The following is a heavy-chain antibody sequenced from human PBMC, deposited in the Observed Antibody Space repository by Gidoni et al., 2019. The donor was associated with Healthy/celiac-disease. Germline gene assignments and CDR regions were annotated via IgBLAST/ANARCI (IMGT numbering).Heavy chain of an antibody. CDR1: GFTFRTVA. V-gene: IGHV3-23*01. CDR2: ISGSGGST. J-gene: IGHJ4*02. Sequence: EVQLLESGGGLVQTGGSLRLYCPAPGFTFRTVAMSWVRQAPGKGLEWVSAISGSGGSTYYADSVKGRFTISRDNSKNTLYLQMNSLRAEDTAVYYCASPGIAVAGDPGGYWGQGTLVTVSS. CDR3: ASPGIAVAGDPGGY. D-gene: IGHD6-19*01.